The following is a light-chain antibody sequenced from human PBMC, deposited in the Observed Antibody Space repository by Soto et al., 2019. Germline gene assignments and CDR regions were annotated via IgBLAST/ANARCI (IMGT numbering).Light chain of an antibody. CDR2: GAS. CDR1: QSVSGSY. V-gene: IGKV3-20*01. Sequence: EIVLTQSPGTLSLSPGDRATLSCRASQSVSGSYLAWYQQKPGQAPRLLIFGASSRATGIPDRFSGSGSGTDFTLTISRLEPEDFAVYYCHHYGSPPRTFGQGTKVEIK. CDR3: HHYGSPPRT. J-gene: IGKJ1*01.